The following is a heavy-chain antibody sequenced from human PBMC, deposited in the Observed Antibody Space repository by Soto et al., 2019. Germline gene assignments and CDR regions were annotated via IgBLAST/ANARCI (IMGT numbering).Heavy chain of an antibody. J-gene: IGHJ6*02. V-gene: IGHV3-30-3*01. CDR1: GFTFSSYA. CDR3: ARVPHYYWQFHYYYGMDV. CDR2: ISYDGSNK. Sequence: PGGSLRLSCAASGFTFSSYAMHWVRQAPGKGLEWVAVISYDGSNKYYADSVKGRFTISRDNSKNTLYLQMNRLRAEDTAVYYCARVPHYYWQFHYYYGMDVWGQGTTVTVSS. D-gene: IGHD3-22*01.